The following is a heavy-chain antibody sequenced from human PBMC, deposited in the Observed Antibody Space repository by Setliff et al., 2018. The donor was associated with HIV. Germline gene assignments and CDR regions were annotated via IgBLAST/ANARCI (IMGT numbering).Heavy chain of an antibody. CDR2: IYHSGSS. V-gene: IGHV4-38-2*01. CDR3: ARGHSSGWGAFDY. D-gene: IGHD6-19*01. J-gene: IGHJ4*02. Sequence: SETLSLTCAVSGYSISSGYYWGWIRQPPGKGLEWIGAIYHSGSSYYSPSLKSRVTLFLDTSKNQFSLTLNSLTAADTAVYYCARGHSSGWGAFDYWGQGTLVTVSS. CDR1: GYSISSGYY.